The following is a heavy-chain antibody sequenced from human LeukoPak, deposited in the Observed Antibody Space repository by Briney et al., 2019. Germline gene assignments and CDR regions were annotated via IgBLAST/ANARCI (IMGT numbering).Heavy chain of an antibody. D-gene: IGHD1-26*01. CDR1: GYTFNSYG. CDR2: ISAYNGDT. J-gene: IGHJ4*02. V-gene: IGHV1-18*01. Sequence: ASVTVSCTTSGYTFNSYGISWVRQAPGQGLEWMGWISAYNGDTNYAQKLQGRVTMTTDTSTSTAYMELRSLRSDDTAVYYCARVDRWEVDYWGQGTLVTVSS. CDR3: ARVDRWEVDY.